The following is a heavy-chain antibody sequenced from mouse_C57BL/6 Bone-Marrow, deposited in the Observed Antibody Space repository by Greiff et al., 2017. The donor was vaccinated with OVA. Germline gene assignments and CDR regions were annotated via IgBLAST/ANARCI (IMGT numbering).Heavy chain of an antibody. Sequence: QVQLQQPGAELVKPGASVKMSCKASGYTFTSYWITWVKQRPGQGLEWIGDIYPGSGSTNYNEKFKSKATLTVDTSSSTAYMQLSSLTSEDSAVYYCARDRYYGAGFAYWGQGTLVTVSA. CDR1: GYTFTSYW. D-gene: IGHD1-1*01. CDR3: ARDRYYGAGFAY. V-gene: IGHV1-55*01. J-gene: IGHJ3*01. CDR2: IYPGSGST.